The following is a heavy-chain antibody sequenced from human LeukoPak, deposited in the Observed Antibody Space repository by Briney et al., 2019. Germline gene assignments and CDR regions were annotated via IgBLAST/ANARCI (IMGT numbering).Heavy chain of an antibody. Sequence: SETLSFTCAGYGGTFCGYYWSWIPQPPGKGWEWVGKTNHGGSTNYNPSLKSRVTISVDTAKYQFSVKLSSGTAADTAVYYCARGGIVVVPAADEGMVPFDPWGQGTLVTVSS. V-gene: IGHV4-34*01. CDR3: ARGGIVVVPAADEGMVPFDP. D-gene: IGHD2-2*01. CDR2: TNHGGST. CDR1: GGTFCGYY. J-gene: IGHJ5*02.